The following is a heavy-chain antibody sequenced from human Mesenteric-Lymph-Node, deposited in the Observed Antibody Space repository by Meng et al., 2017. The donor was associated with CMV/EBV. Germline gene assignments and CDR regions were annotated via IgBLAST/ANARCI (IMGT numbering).Heavy chain of an antibody. V-gene: IGHV3-21*01. J-gene: IGHJ5*02. CDR1: GFTFSSYS. D-gene: IGHD3-16*01. Sequence: GESLKISCAASGFTFSSYSMNWVRQAPGKGLEWVSSISSSSSYIYYADSVKGRFTISRDNAKNSLYLQMNSLRAEDTAVYYCARAEGSMITSWFDPWGQGTLVTVPQ. CDR2: ISSSSSYI. CDR3: ARAEGSMITSWFDP.